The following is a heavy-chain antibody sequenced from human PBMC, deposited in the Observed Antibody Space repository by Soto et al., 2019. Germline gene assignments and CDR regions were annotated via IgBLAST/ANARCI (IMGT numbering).Heavy chain of an antibody. D-gene: IGHD4-17*01. V-gene: IGHV4-39*01. CDR2: IYYSGRS. J-gene: IGHJ4*02. CDR3: ARQRTTVVTQAYFDH. Sequence: PSETLSLTCTVSGGSITSSSYYWGWICQPPGKGLEWIGGIYYSGRSYYNPSLKSRVTMSVDTSKNQFSLTLNSVTAADAAVYYCARQRTTVVTQAYFDHWGQGTLVTVSS. CDR1: GGSITSSSYY.